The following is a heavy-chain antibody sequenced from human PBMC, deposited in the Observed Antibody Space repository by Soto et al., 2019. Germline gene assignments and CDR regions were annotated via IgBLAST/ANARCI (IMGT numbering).Heavy chain of an antibody. D-gene: IGHD5-18*01. CDR2: INEDGSQK. CDR1: EFSFRSYW. CDR3: ARVGRYGWDFDH. V-gene: IGHV3-7*01. Sequence: GSLRLSCAASEFSFRSYWMTWVRQAPGKGLEWVALINEDGSQKYYVGSVKGRFIISRDNAKDSVYMQMDSLRAGDTAVYFCARVGRYGWDFDHWGQGTLVTVSS. J-gene: IGHJ4*02.